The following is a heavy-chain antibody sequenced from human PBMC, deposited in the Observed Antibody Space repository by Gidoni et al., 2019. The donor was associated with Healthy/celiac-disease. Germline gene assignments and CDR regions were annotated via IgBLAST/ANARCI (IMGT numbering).Heavy chain of an antibody. D-gene: IGHD3-3*01. Sequence: EVQLVESGGCLVKPGGSLRLSCAASGVTLGRYSMNWVRQAPGKGLEWVLAISSSSSDIYYADSVKGRFTISGDNAKNSLYLQMNSLIAEDTAVYYCARDRSYYDFWSGSPYYYYYMDVWGKGTTVTVSS. CDR1: GVTLGRYS. V-gene: IGHV3-21*01. J-gene: IGHJ6*03. CDR3: ARDRSYYDFWSGSPYYYYYMDV. CDR2: ISSSSSDI.